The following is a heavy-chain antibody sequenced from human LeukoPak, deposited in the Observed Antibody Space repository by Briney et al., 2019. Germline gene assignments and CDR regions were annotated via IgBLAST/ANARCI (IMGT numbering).Heavy chain of an antibody. CDR1: GYPFTTYT. CDR2: IDTXXXXP. V-gene: IGHV7-4-1*02. CDR3: VRGIGXFDI. Sequence: ASVKVSCKASGYPFTTYTLNWVRQAPGQGLEWMGWIDTXXXXPXXXXXXXXXFVFSLDTSVSTAFLQINSLKAEDTAVYYCVRGIGXFDIWGQGTMVIVSS. J-gene: IGHJ3*02.